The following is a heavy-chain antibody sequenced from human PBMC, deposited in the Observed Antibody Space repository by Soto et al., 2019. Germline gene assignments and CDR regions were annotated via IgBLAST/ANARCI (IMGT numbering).Heavy chain of an antibody. CDR1: GFTFSDYY. V-gene: IGHV3-11*05. D-gene: IGHD5-12*01. Sequence: QVQLVESGGGLVKPGGSLRLSCAASGFTFSDYYMSWIRQAPGKGLEWVSYISSSSSYTNYADSVKGRFTISRDNAKNPQYLQMNSLRAEDTAVYYCARTRGSYYFDYWGQGTLVTVSS. CDR2: ISSSSSYT. CDR3: ARTRGSYYFDY. J-gene: IGHJ4*02.